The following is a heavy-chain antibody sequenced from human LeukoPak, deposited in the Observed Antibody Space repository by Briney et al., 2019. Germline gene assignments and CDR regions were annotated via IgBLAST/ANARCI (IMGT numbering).Heavy chain of an antibody. CDR3: ARGGDSLHY. V-gene: IGHV3-64*01. J-gene: IGHJ4*02. CDR2: ISSNGGST. D-gene: IGHD3-10*01. CDR1: GFTFSSYA. Sequence: PGGSLRLSCAASGFTFSSYAMHWVRRAPGKGLEYVSAISSNGGSTYYANSVKGRFTISRDNSKNMLYLQMNSLRAEDTAVYYCARGGDSLHYWGQGTLVTVSS.